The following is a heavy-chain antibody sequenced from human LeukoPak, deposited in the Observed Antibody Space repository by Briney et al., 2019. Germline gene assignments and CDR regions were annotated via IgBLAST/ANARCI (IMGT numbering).Heavy chain of an antibody. D-gene: IGHD3-22*01. Sequence: GGSLRLSCAASGFTFSSFTMTWVRLAPGKGLEWVSAIGGSDGSTYYADSVKGRFTISRDNSKDTLYLQMNSLRVEDTAAYYCAKRDSSGSYPYYFDSWGQGTLVTVSS. CDR1: GFTFSSFT. CDR2: IGGSDGST. J-gene: IGHJ4*02. CDR3: AKRDSSGSYPYYFDS. V-gene: IGHV3-23*01.